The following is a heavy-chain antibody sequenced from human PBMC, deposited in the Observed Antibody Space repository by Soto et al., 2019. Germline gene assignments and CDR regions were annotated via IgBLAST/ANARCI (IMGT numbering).Heavy chain of an antibody. J-gene: IGHJ3*02. Sequence: QVQMVQSGAEVKKPGASVTVSCKASGYTFTNYYIHWVRQAPGQGLEWTGMINPSGGGTSYAQMFRGRVPLTRDTSTSTVYMELSSLRSEETAVYYWARDIGRVGGGGGGFDIWGQGTMVTVSS. D-gene: IGHD3-10*01. CDR3: ARDIGRVGGGGGGFDI. V-gene: IGHV1-46*01. CDR1: GYTFTNYY. CDR2: INPSGGGT.